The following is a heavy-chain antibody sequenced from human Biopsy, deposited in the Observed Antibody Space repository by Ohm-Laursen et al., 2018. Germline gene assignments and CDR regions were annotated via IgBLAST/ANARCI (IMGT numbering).Heavy chain of an antibody. V-gene: IGHV4-4*07. CDR2: LYTSGDT. J-gene: IGHJ4*02. CDR1: GGLNSNYY. CDR3: ATGPKRLTGTSYFES. D-gene: IGHD1-7*01. Sequence: SDTLSLTCGVSGGLNSNYYWSWVRQSAGKGLEWIGRLYTSGDTNYNPSLKSRVSVSEDTSRRQFSLRLTSVTAADTAVYCCATGPKRLTGTSYFESWGRGILVTVSS.